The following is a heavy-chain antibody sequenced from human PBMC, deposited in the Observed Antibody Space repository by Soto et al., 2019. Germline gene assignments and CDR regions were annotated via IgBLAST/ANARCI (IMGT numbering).Heavy chain of an antibody. Sequence: KPSETLSLTCTVSGGSISSGDYYWSWIRQPPGKGLEWIGYIYYSGSTYYNPSLKSRVTISVDTSKNQFSLKLSSVTAADTAVYYCARASRDSSSWYPYYYYYYGMDVWGQGTTVTVSS. CDR1: GGSISSGDYY. CDR2: IYYSGST. D-gene: IGHD6-13*01. J-gene: IGHJ6*02. V-gene: IGHV4-30-4*01. CDR3: ARASRDSSSWYPYYYYYYGMDV.